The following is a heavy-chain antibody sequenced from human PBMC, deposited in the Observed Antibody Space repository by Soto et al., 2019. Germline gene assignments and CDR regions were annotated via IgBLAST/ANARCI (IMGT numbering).Heavy chain of an antibody. J-gene: IGHJ6*02. Sequence: VNVSCKASGGTFSSYAISWVRQAPGQGLEWMGGIIPIFGTANYAQKFQGRVTITADESTSTAYMELSSLRSEDTAVYYCARWVFGVVSGDVWGQGTTVTVSS. D-gene: IGHD3-3*01. CDR3: ARWVFGVVSGDV. CDR2: IIPIFGTA. CDR1: GGTFSSYA. V-gene: IGHV1-69*13.